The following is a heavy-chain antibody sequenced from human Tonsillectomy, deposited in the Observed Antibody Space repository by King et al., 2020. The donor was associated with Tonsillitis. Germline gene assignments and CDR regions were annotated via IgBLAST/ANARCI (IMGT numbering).Heavy chain of an antibody. D-gene: IGHD4/OR15-4a*01. J-gene: IGHJ4*02. Sequence: VQLVESGGGLVQPGESLRLSCAASEFTFSSYAMSWVRQAPGKGLELVSGISNIDDITYYTDSVKGRFTISRDISKNTLYLLMTSLRAEDTAVYYCAKRFGANSGAFDYWGQGTLVSVSS. CDR3: AKRFGANSGAFDY. V-gene: IGHV3-23*04. CDR2: ISNIDDIT. CDR1: EFTFSSYA.